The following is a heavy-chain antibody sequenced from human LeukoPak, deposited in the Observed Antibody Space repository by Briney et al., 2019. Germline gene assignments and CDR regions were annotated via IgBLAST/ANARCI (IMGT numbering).Heavy chain of an antibody. V-gene: IGHV3-11*01. J-gene: IGHJ4*02. D-gene: IGHD3-10*01. Sequence: PGGSLRLSCAASGFTFSDYYMSWIRQAPGKGLEWVSYIGGSGTTIFYAHSVKVRFTISRDNAKNSLYLQMNSLRAEDTAVYYCARSAGSGSYYIDYWGQGTLITISS. CDR2: IGGSGTTI. CDR3: ARSAGSGSYYIDY. CDR1: GFTFSDYY.